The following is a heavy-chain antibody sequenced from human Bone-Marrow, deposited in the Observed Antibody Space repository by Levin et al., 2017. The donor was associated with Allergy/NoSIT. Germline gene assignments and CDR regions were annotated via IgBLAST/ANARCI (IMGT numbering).Heavy chain of an antibody. CDR1: GFTFRSHG. J-gene: IGHJ4*02. CDR2: FSGNSGSA. Sequence: LSLTCAASGFTFRSHGMSWVRQAPGKGLEWVAGFSGNSGSAFYADSVRGRFTISRDNSRNTLYLQMNSLRVEDTAIYYCAKDQDPGWLPYFDYWGQGTLVTVSS. V-gene: IGHV3-23*01. CDR3: AKDQDPGWLPYFDY. D-gene: IGHD2-15*01.